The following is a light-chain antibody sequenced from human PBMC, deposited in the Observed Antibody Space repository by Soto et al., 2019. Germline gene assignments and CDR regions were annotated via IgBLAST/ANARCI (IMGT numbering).Light chain of an antibody. CDR2: DVS. Sequence: QSVLTQPASVSGSPGQSITISCTGTSSDVGGYNYVSWYQQHPGKAPKLMIYDVSNRPSGVSNRFSGSKSGNTASLTISGLQAEDEAGYYCSSYTSSSCVVFGGGTKLTVL. V-gene: IGLV2-14*01. J-gene: IGLJ2*01. CDR3: SSYTSSSCVV. CDR1: SSDVGGYNY.